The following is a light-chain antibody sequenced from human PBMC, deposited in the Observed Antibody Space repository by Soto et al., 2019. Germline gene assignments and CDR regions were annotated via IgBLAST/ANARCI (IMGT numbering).Light chain of an antibody. CDR3: SSYGGSHNLV. V-gene: IGLV2-8*01. Sequence: QSALTQPPSASGSPGQSVTISCTGTSTDVGGYNYVSWYQQHPGKVPKLMIYEVSKRPSGVPDRFSAYKSGNTASLTVSGLQADDEADYYCSSYGGSHNLVFGGGTKLTVL. CDR2: EVS. CDR1: STDVGGYNY. J-gene: IGLJ2*01.